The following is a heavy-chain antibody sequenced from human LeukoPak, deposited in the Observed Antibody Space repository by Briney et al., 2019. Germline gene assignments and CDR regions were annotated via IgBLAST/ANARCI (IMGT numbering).Heavy chain of an antibody. CDR3: ARVWVDGYNYRGLEVGAFDI. Sequence: GGSLRLSCAASGFTFSSYAMHWVRQAPGKGLEWVAVISYDGSNKYYADSVKGRFTISRDNSKNTLYLQMNSLRAEDTAVYYCARVWVDGYNYRGLEVGAFDIWGQGTMVTVSS. J-gene: IGHJ3*02. D-gene: IGHD5-24*01. V-gene: IGHV3-30-3*01. CDR1: GFTFSSYA. CDR2: ISYDGSNK.